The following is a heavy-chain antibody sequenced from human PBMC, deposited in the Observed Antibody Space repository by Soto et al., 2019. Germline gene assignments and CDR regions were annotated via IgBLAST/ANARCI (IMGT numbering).Heavy chain of an antibody. CDR3: AKALTYDILTDYGY. CDR1: GFTFSTYA. J-gene: IGHJ4*02. Sequence: GGSLRLSCAASGFTFSTYAMSWVRQAPGKGLEWVSGISGSGGSTYYADSVKGRFTISRDNSKNTLYLQMNSLRAEDTAVYYCAKALTYDILTDYGYWGQGTLVTVSS. V-gene: IGHV3-23*01. D-gene: IGHD3-9*01. CDR2: ISGSGGST.